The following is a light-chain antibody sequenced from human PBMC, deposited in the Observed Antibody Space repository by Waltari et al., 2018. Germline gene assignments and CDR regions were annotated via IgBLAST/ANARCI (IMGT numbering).Light chain of an antibody. V-gene: IGKV1-39*01. CDR2: AAS. CDR3: QQGYRTPLT. CDR1: QSIGDY. Sequence: DIQMTQSPSSLSASVGDRVTITCRASQSIGDYLNWYQQKQGKAPKVLIYAASSLQSGVPSRFSGSGSGTDFTLTISTLQPEDFATYYCQQGYRTPLTFGGGTKVEIK. J-gene: IGKJ4*01.